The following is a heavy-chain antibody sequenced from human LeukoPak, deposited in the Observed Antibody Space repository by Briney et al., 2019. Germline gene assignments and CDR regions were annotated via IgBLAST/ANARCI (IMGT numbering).Heavy chain of an antibody. D-gene: IGHD2-15*01. CDR3: ASSKVAFDWYFDL. CDR2: IYTSGNA. Sequence: SETLSLMCTVSGCSISGYYCRWIRQPAGKGLEWIGRIYTSGNANYNPSLKSRVTMSVDTSKNQYSLKLNSVTAADTAVYYCASSKVAFDWYFDLWGRGTLVTVSS. J-gene: IGHJ2*01. CDR1: GCSISGYY. V-gene: IGHV4-4*07.